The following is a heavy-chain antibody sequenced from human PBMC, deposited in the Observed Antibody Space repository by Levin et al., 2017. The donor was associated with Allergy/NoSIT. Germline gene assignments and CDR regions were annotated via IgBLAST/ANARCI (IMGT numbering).Heavy chain of an antibody. V-gene: IGHV1-8*01. CDR1: GYTFTSYD. CDR2: MNPNSGNT. CDR3: ARDRVGATSWFDP. J-gene: IGHJ5*02. Sequence: GESLKISCKASGYTFTSYDINWVRQATGQGLEWMGWMNPNSGNTGYAQKFQGRVTMTRNTSISTAYMELSSLRSEDTAVYYCARDRVGATSWFDPWGQGTLVTVSS. D-gene: IGHD1-26*01.